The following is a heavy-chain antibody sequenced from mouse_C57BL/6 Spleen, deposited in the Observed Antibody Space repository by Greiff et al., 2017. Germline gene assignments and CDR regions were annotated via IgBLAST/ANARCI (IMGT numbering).Heavy chain of an antibody. CDR2: IYPGDGDT. CDR1: GYAFSSSW. CDR3: ARGHSYFDY. Sequence: VQRVESGPELVKPGASVKISCKASGYAFSSSWMNWVKQRPGKGLEWIGRIYPGDGDTNYNGKFKGKATLTADKSSSTAYMQLSSLTSEDSAVYFCARGHSYFDYWGQGTTLTVSS. J-gene: IGHJ2*01. V-gene: IGHV1-82*01.